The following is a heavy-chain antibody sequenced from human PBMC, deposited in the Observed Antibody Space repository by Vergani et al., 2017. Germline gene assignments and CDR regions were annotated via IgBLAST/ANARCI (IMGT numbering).Heavy chain of an antibody. Sequence: QVQLVQSGAEVKKPGASVKVSCKASGYTFTSYYMHWVRQAPGQGLEWMGIINPSGGSTSYAQKFQGRVTMTRDTSTSTVYMELSSLRSEDTAVYYCTRLITPITIFGVVMSVDAFDIWGQGTMVTVSS. D-gene: IGHD3-3*01. V-gene: IGHV1-46*03. CDR1: GYTFTSYY. CDR3: TRLITPITIFGVVMSVDAFDI. CDR2: INPSGGST. J-gene: IGHJ3*02.